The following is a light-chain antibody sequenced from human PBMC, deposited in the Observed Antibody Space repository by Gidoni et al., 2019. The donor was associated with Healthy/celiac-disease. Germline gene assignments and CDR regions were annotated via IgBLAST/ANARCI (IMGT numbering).Light chain of an antibody. CDR2: WAS. CDR3: QQYYSTPLT. CDR1: QSVSYSSNNKNY. Sequence: DIVMTQSPDSLAVSLGERATINCKSSQSVSYSSNNKNYLAWYQQKPGQPPKLLIYWASTRESGVPDRFSGSGSGTDFTLTISSLQAEDVAVYYCQQYYSTPLTFGGXTKVEIK. V-gene: IGKV4-1*01. J-gene: IGKJ4*01.